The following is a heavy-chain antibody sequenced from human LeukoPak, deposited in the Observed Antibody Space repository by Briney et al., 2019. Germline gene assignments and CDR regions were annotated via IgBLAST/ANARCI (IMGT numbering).Heavy chain of an antibody. CDR1: GFTFSNYA. J-gene: IGHJ6*02. CDR3: AKDVAAGYYYYYGLDV. D-gene: IGHD2-21*01. V-gene: IGHV3-23*01. Sequence: PGGPLRLSCAASGFTFSNYAMTWVRQAPGKGLEWVSAISGSGGSTYYADSVKGRFTISRDNSKNTLYLQMNSLRAEDTAVYYCAKDVAAGYYYYYGLDVWGQGTTVTVSS. CDR2: ISGSGGST.